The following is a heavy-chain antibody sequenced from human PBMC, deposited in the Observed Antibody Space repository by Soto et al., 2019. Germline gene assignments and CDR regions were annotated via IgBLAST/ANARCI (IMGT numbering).Heavy chain of an antibody. J-gene: IGHJ6*02. CDR2: VIPIFGTA. V-gene: IGHV1-69*01. Sequence: QVQLVQSGAEVKKPGSSVKVSCKASGGTFSSYAISWVRQAPGQGLEWIGGVIPIFGTANYAQKFQCRVTITADESTITAYMELSSLRSEDTAVYYCARGEAYNPPYGMDVWGQGTTVTVSS. CDR3: ARGEAYNPPYGMDV. D-gene: IGHD1-1*01. CDR1: GGTFSSYA.